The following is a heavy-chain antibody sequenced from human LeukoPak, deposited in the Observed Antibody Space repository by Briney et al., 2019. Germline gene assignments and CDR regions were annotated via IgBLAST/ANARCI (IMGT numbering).Heavy chain of an antibody. CDR3: ARSGSYDVWYFDL. CDR1: GFTFSSYW. V-gene: IGHV3-74*01. J-gene: IGHJ2*01. D-gene: IGHD1-26*01. CDR2: INSDGSST. Sequence: GGSLRLSCAASGFTFSSYWMHWVRQAPGKGLVWVSRINSDGSSTSYADSVKGRFTISRDNAKNTLYLQMNSLRAEDTAVYYCARSGSYDVWYFDLWGRGTLVTVSS.